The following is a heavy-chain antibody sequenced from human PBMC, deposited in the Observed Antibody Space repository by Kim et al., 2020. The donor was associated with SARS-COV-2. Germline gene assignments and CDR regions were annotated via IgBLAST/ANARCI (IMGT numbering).Heavy chain of an antibody. CDR2: IYYSGST. V-gene: IGHV4-39*01. CDR3: ARHGGGSIVLVVDAAYFDY. Sequence: SETLSLTCTVSGGSISSSSYYWGWIRQPPGKGLEWIGSIYYSGSTYYNPSLKSRVTISVDTSKNQFSLKLSSVTAADTAVYYCARHGGGSIVLVVDAAYFDYWGQGTLVTVSS. J-gene: IGHJ4*02. CDR1: GGSISSSSYY. D-gene: IGHD2-8*02.